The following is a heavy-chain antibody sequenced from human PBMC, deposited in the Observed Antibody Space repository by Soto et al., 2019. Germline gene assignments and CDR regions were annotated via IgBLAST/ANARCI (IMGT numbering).Heavy chain of an antibody. CDR2: ISGSGGST. J-gene: IGHJ3*02. Sequence: GGSLRLSCAASGFTFSSYAMSWVRQAPGKGLEWVSAISGSGGSTYYADSVKGRFTISRDNSKNTLYLQMNSLRAEDTAVYYCAKICLYGGDYRPGLVDAFDIWGQGTMVTVSS. D-gene: IGHD4-17*01. CDR3: AKICLYGGDYRPGLVDAFDI. CDR1: GFTFSSYA. V-gene: IGHV3-23*01.